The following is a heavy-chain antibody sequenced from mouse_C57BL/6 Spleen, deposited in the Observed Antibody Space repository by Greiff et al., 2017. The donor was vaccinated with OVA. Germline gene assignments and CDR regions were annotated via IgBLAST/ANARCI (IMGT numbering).Heavy chain of an antibody. V-gene: IGHV5-17*01. D-gene: IGHD2-3*01. CDR1: GFTFSDYG. Sequence: EVKVEESGGGLVKPGGSLKLSCAASGFTFSDYGMHWVRQAPEKGLEWVAYISSGSSTIYYADTVKGRFTISRDNAKNTLFLQMTSLRSEDTAMYYCARCGYYFYYAMDYWGQGTSVTVSS. CDR3: ARCGYYFYYAMDY. CDR2: ISSGSSTI. J-gene: IGHJ4*01.